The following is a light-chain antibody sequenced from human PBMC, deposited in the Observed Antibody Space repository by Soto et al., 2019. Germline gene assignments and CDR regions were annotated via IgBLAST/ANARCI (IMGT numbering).Light chain of an antibody. CDR3: CSFAGGAALV. V-gene: IGLV2-23*01. CDR2: EGT. CDR1: SSNVGTYDL. J-gene: IGLJ2*01. Sequence: QSVLTQPASVSASPGQSITISCTGTSSNVGTYDLVSWYQHHPDKAPKLIIYEGTKRPSGISSRFSGSKSGNTASLTISGLQAEDDADYYCCSFAGGAALVFGGGTKVTVL.